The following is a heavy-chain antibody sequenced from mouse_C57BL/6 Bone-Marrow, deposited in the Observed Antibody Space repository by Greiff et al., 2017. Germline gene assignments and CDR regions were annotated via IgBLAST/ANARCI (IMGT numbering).Heavy chain of an antibody. V-gene: IGHV1-9*01. J-gene: IGHJ2*01. CDR2: ILPGSGRT. Sequence: QVQLQQSGAELMKPGASVKLSCTATGFTFTGYWIEWVKQRPGHGLEWIGEILPGSGRTNYNEKFKGKGTFTADTSSNTAYMQLSSLTTEDSAIXYYARNLRVYCDYWGQGTTLTVSA. CDR3: ARNLRVYCDY. CDR1: GFTFTGYW. D-gene: IGHD1-1*01.